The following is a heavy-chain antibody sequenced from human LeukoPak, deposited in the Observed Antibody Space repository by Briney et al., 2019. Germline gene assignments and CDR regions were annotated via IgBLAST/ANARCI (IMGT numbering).Heavy chain of an antibody. CDR1: GFTFSSYE. Sequence: PGGALRLSCAASGFTFSSYEMNRVRRAPGKGLEWVSYISTSGSTIYHADSVKGRFTISRDNAKNSLFLQMNSLRAEDTAVYYCARRGYYDSSGYLFDYWGQGTLVTVSS. J-gene: IGHJ4*02. D-gene: IGHD3-22*01. V-gene: IGHV3-48*03. CDR2: ISTSGSTI. CDR3: ARRGYYDSSGYLFDY.